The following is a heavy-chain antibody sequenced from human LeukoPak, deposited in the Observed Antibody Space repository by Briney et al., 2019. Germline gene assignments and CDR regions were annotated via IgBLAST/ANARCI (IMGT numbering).Heavy chain of an antibody. V-gene: IGHV1-69*01. CDR3: ARVADSGYDFGVDY. J-gene: IGHJ4*02. Sequence: ASVKVSCKASGGTFSSYAISWVRQASGQGLEWMGGIIPIFGTANYAQKFQGRVTITADESTSTAYMELSSLRSEDTAVYYCARVADSGYDFGVDYWGLGTLVTVSS. D-gene: IGHD5-12*01. CDR2: IIPIFGTA. CDR1: GGTFSSYA.